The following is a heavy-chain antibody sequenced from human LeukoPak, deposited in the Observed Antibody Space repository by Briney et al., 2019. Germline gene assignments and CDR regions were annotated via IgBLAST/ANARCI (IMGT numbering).Heavy chain of an antibody. J-gene: IGHJ3*02. CDR2: ISSSSSYI. CDR1: GFTFSSYS. Sequence: MTGGSLRLSCAASGFTFSSYSMNWVRQAPGKGLEWVSSISSSSSYIYYADSVKGRFTISRDNAKNSLYLQMNSLRAEDTAVYYCARVARLGDAFDIWGQGTMVTVSS. V-gene: IGHV3-21*01. D-gene: IGHD2-21*01. CDR3: ARVARLGDAFDI.